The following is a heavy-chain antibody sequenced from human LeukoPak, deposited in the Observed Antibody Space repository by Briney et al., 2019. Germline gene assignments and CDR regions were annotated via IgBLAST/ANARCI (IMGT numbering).Heavy chain of an antibody. Sequence: GGSLRLSCAASGFTFSSYSMNWVRQAPGKGLEWVSSISSSSSYIYYADSVKGRFTISRDNAKNSLYLQMNSLRAEDTAVYYCARDNDSYDFWSGYYSNWGQGTLVTVSS. V-gene: IGHV3-21*01. J-gene: IGHJ4*02. CDR2: ISSSSSYI. CDR3: ARDNDSYDFWSGYYSN. CDR1: GFTFSSYS. D-gene: IGHD3-3*01.